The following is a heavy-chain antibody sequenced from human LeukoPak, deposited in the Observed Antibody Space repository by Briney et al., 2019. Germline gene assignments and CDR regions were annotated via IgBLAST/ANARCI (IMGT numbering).Heavy chain of an antibody. V-gene: IGHV1-18*01. CDR1: GYTFTSYD. Sequence: ASVKVSCKASGYTFTSYDINWVRQAPGQGLEWMGWISAYNGNTNYAQKLQGRVTMTTDTSTSTAYMELRSLRSDDTAVYYCASTRTTGAIDYWGQGTLVTVSS. CDR2: ISAYNGNT. D-gene: IGHD1-1*01. J-gene: IGHJ4*02. CDR3: ASTRTTGAIDY.